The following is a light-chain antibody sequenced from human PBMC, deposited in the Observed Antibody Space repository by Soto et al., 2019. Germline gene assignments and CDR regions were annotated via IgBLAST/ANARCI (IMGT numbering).Light chain of an antibody. CDR2: DAS. J-gene: IGKJ1*01. CDR3: QQYNDWSWT. V-gene: IGKV3-15*01. CDR1: RSIATS. Sequence: EILMTQSPATLSVSPGERVTLSCRASRSIATSLAWLQQKPGRSPRLFIYDASARATDVPARFSGSGSGTDFTLTISSLQSEDSAVYYCQQYNDWSWTFGQGTKVEIK.